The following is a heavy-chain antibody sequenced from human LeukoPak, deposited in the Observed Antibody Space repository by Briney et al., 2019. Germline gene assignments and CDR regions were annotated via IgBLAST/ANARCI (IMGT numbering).Heavy chain of an antibody. D-gene: IGHD4-23*01. CDR3: VRESALAPVLGTRYSYYGMDV. CDR1: GFTFSDYW. Sequence: GGSLRLSCAASGFTFSDYWMTWVRQAPGKGLEWVANIKQDGSEGYYVDSVKGRFTVSRDNAKSSLYLQMNSLRAEDTAVYYCVRESALAPVLGTRYSYYGMDVWGQGTTVTVSS. CDR2: IKQDGSEG. J-gene: IGHJ6*02. V-gene: IGHV3-7*01.